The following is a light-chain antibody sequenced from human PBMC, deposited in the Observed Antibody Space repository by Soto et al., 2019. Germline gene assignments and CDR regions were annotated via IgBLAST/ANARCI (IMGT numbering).Light chain of an antibody. CDR1: SSDVGGYNY. CDR2: EVS. V-gene: IGLV2-8*01. CDR3: SSYAGSNNLYV. Sequence: QSVLTQPPSAYXSPGQSVTISCTGTSSDVGGYNYVSWYQQHPGKAPKLMIYEVSKRPSGVPDRFSGSKSGNTASLTVSGLQAEDEADYYCSSYAGSNNLYVFGTGTKVTVL. J-gene: IGLJ1*01.